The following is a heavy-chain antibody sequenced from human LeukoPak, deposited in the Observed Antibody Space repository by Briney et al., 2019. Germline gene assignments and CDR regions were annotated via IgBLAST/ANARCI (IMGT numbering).Heavy chain of an antibody. V-gene: IGHV4-34*01. CDR3: ARGVGYYCSSTNCPLGY. J-gene: IGHJ4*02. CDR2: INHSGST. D-gene: IGHD2-2*01. CDR1: GGSFSGYY. Sequence: SETLSLTCAVYGGSFSGYYWSWIRQPPGKGLERIGEINHSGSTNYNPSLKSRVTISVDTSKNQFSLKLSSVTAADTAVYYCARGVGYYCSSTNCPLGYWGQGTLVTVSS.